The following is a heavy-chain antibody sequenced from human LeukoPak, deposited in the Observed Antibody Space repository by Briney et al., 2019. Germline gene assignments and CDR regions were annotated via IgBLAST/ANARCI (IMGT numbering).Heavy chain of an antibody. CDR3: SRSLDY. V-gene: IGHV3-7*01. CDR2: IKQDGSEH. CDR1: GFPFSDYW. Sequence: GGFLRLSCAASGFPFSDYWMDWVRQAPGKGMEWVANIKQDGSEHYYADSVKGRFTISRDNAKNSLYLEMNSLRAEDTAVYYCSRSLDYWGQGALVTVSS. J-gene: IGHJ4*02.